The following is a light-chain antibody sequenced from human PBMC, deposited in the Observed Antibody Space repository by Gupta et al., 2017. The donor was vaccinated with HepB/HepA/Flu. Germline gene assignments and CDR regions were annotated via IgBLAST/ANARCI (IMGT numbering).Light chain of an antibody. J-gene: IGLJ2*01. CDR1: KLGDKY. V-gene: IGLV3-1*01. Sequence: SYELTQPPSVSVSQGQTASITCSGDKLGDKYACWYQQKPGQSPVLVIYQDSKRPSGIPERFSGSNSGNTATLTISGTQAMDEADYYCQAWDSSTALVFGGGTKLTVL. CDR3: QAWDSSTALV. CDR2: QDS.